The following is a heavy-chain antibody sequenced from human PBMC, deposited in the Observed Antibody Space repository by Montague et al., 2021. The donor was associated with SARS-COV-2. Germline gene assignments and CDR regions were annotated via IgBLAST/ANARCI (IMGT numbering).Heavy chain of an antibody. CDR1: GDSISSYY. CDR3: ARAQNTCFIANCVNYLEV. D-gene: IGHD1-1*01. CDR2: VHYTGST. V-gene: IGHV4-59*01. J-gene: IGHJ4*02. Sequence: SETLSLTCEVSGDSISSYYWSWIRQSPGKGLEWIAYVHYTGSTGYNPSLKTRVTLSLDTPRNHFSLKLRSVTAADTAVYYCARAQNTCFIANCVNYLEVWGLGALVTVSS.